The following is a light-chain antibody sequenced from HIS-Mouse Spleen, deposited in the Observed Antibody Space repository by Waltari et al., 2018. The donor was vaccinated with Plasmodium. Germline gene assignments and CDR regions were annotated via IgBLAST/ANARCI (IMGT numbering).Light chain of an antibody. CDR3: MQGTHWPPT. J-gene: IGKJ1*01. V-gene: IGKV2-30*02. CDR2: KVS. Sequence: DVVMTQSPLSLPVTLGQPASISCRSSQSLVHSDGNTYLNWFQQWPGQSPRRLIYKVSNRDSGVPDRFSGSGSGTEFTLKISRVEAEDVGVYYCMQGTHWPPTFGQGTKVEIK. CDR1: QSLVHSDGNTY.